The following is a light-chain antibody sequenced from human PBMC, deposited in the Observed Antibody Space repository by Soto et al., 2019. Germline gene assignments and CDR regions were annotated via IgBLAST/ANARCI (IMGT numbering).Light chain of an antibody. V-gene: IGLV2-23*01. CDR2: EGT. CDR3: CSYAGSNTVV. J-gene: IGLJ2*01. Sequence: QSVLTQPASVSGSPGQTITISCTGTSAYNLDSWYQQHPGKAPKLIIYEGTKRPPGVSNRFSGPKSGNTASLTISGLQAEDEADYHCCSYAGSNTVVFGGGTKLTVL. CDR1: SAYNL.